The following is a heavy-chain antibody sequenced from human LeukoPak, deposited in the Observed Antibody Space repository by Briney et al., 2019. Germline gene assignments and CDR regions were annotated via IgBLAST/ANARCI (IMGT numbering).Heavy chain of an antibody. CDR2: IYYSGST. D-gene: IGHD3-22*01. CDR1: GGSISSSSYY. V-gene: IGHV4-39*07. Sequence: SETLSLTCTVSGGSISSSSYYWGWIRQPPGKGLEWIGSIYYSGSTYSNPSLKSRVTISGDTSKNRFSLKLSSVTAADTAVYYCAREAHPDYYYDSSGYYYAYFDYWGQGTLVTVSS. J-gene: IGHJ4*02. CDR3: AREAHPDYYYDSSGYYYAYFDY.